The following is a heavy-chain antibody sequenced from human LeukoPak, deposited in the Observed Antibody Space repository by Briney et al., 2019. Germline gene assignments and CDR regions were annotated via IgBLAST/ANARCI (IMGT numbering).Heavy chain of an antibody. D-gene: IGHD6-19*01. CDR2: ISYDGSNK. CDR1: GFTFSSYA. V-gene: IGHV3-30*04. CDR3: ASAVALGY. Sequence: GGSLRLSCAASGFTFSSYAMHWVRQAPGKGLEWVAVISYDGSNKYYADSVKGRFTISRDNSKNTLYLQMNSLRAEDTAVYYCASAVALGYWGQGTLVTVSS. J-gene: IGHJ4*02.